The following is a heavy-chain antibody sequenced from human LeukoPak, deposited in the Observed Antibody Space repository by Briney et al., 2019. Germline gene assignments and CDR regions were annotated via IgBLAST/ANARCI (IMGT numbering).Heavy chain of an antibody. D-gene: IGHD3-10*01. CDR3: ATRVIIMVRGVIIKGDNWFDP. CDR2: INPSGGST. V-gene: IGHV1-46*01. J-gene: IGHJ5*02. Sequence: VASVKVSCKASGYTFTSYYMHWVRQAPGQGLEWMGIINPSGGSTSYAQKFQGRVTMTRNTSISTAYMELSSLRSEDTAVYYCATRVIIMVRGVIIKGDNWFDPWGQGTLVTVSS. CDR1: GYTFTSYY.